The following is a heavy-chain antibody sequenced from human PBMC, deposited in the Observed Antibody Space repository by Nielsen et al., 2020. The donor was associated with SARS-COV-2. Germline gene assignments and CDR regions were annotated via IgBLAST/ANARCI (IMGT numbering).Heavy chain of an antibody. D-gene: IGHD4-17*01. J-gene: IGHJ6*02. CDR2: IYYSGST. CDR3: ARDAGYGDYLNGMDV. CDR1: GGSFSGYY. Sequence: SETLSLTCAVYGGSFSGYYWSWIRQPPGKGLEWIGYIYYSGSTNYNPSLKSRVTISVDTSKNQFSLKLSSVTAADTAVYYCARDAGYGDYLNGMDVWGQGTTVTVSS. V-gene: IGHV4-59*01.